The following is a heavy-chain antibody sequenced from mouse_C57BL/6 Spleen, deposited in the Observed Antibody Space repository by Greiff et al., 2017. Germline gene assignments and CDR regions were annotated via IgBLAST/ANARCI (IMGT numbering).Heavy chain of an antibody. Sequence: EVQRVESGPELVKPGASVKMSCKASGYTFTDYNMHWVKQSHGKSLEWIGYINPNNGGTSYNQKFKGKATLTVNKSSSTAYMELRSLTSEDSAVYYCARSWDYFDYWGQGTTLTVSS. V-gene: IGHV1-22*01. CDR2: INPNNGGT. CDR1: GYTFTDYN. CDR3: ARSWDYFDY. J-gene: IGHJ2*01. D-gene: IGHD4-1*01.